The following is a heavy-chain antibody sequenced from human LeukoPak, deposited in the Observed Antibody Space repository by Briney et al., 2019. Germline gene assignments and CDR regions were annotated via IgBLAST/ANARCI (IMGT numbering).Heavy chain of an antibody. CDR1: GFTFSSYA. CDR2: ISGSGGST. D-gene: IGHD6-19*01. J-gene: IGHJ4*02. CDR3: AKLSSLNYFDY. V-gene: IGHV3-23*01. Sequence: PGGSLRLSCAASGFTFSSYAMSWVRQAPGKGLEWVSAISGSGGSTYYADSVKGRFTISRDNSKKMVYLQMNSLRAEDTGVFYCAKLSSLNYFDYWGQGTLVTVSS.